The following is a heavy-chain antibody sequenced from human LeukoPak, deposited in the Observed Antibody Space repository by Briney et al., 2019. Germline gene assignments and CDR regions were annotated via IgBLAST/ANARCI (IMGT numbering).Heavy chain of an antibody. CDR2: IYSSGST. J-gene: IGHJ4*02. Sequence: SETLSLTCTVSGDSISTYYWSWIRQPAGKGLEWIGRIYSSGSTDYNPSLRSRVTMSLDTSKNQFSLKLSSVTAADTAVYYCARVSRGWNYVDYWGQGTLVTVSS. V-gene: IGHV4-4*07. CDR1: GDSISTYY. CDR3: ARVSRGWNYVDY. D-gene: IGHD6-19*01.